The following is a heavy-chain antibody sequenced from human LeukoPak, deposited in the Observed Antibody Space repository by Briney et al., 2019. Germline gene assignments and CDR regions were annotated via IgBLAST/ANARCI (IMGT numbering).Heavy chain of an antibody. J-gene: IGHJ5*02. V-gene: IGHV3-48*03. Sequence: PGGSLRLSCAASGFTFSSYEMNWVRQAPGKGLEWVSYISSSATTIYYADSVKGRFTISRDNAKNSLYLQMNSLRVEDTAIYYCARARYYDSWNNRYSNNSFDPWGQGTLVTVSS. CDR3: ARARYYDSWNNRYSNNSFDP. CDR2: ISSSATTI. D-gene: IGHD3-3*01. CDR1: GFTFSSYE.